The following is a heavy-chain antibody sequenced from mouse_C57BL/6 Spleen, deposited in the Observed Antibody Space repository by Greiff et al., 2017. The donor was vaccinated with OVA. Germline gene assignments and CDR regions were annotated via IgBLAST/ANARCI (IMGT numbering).Heavy chain of an antibody. CDR2: ISSGSSTI. J-gene: IGHJ1*03. CDR1: GFTFSDYG. Sequence: EVQLVESGGGLVKPGGSLKLSCAASGFTFSDYGMHWVRQAPEKGLEWVAYISSGSSTIYYADTVKGRFTISRDNAKNTLFLQMTSLRSEDTAMYYCARRPYDYYWYFDVWGTGTTVTVSS. D-gene: IGHD2-4*01. CDR3: ARRPYDYYWYFDV. V-gene: IGHV5-17*01.